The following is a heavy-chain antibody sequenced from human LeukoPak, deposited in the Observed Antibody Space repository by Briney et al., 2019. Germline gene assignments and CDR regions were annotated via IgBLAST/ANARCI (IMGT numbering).Heavy chain of an antibody. CDR3: ARDFKREPRP. CDR2: ISSSSSTI. V-gene: IGHV3-48*02. J-gene: IGHJ5*02. CDR1: GFTFSSYS. Sequence: PGGSLRLSCAASGFTFSSYSMNWVRQAPGKGLEWVSYISSSSSTIYYADSVKGRFTISRDNAKNPLYLQMNSLRDEDTAVYYCARDFKREPRPWGQGTLVTISS. D-gene: IGHD1-26*01.